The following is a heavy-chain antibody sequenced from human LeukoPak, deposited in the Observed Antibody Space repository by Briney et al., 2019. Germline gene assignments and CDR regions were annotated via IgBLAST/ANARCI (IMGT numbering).Heavy chain of an antibody. CDR3: ARDRNGDQSYFDY. Sequence: ASVKVSCKASGYTFTGHYIHWVRHAPGQGLEWMGWINPNSGGTIYAQKFQGRVTMTRDTSISTAHMELSRLRSDDTAVYYCARDRNGDQSYFDYWGQGTLVTVSS. CDR1: GYTFTGHY. J-gene: IGHJ4*02. D-gene: IGHD4-17*01. V-gene: IGHV1-2*02. CDR2: INPNSGGT.